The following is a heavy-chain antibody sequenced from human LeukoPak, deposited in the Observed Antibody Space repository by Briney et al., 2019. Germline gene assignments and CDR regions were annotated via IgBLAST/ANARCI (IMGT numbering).Heavy chain of an antibody. D-gene: IGHD5-18*01. CDR3: ARSAFPTAMGTIY. Sequence: GASVKVSCKASGYTFTGYYMHWVRQAPGQGLEWMGRINPNSGGTNYAQKFQGRVTMIRDTSISTAYMELSSLRSDDTAVYYCARSAFPTAMGTIYWGQGTLVTVSS. CDR1: GYTFTGYY. CDR2: INPNSGGT. V-gene: IGHV1-2*06. J-gene: IGHJ4*02.